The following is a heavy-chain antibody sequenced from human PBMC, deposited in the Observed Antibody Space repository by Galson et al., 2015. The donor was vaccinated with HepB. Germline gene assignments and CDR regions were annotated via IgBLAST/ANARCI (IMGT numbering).Heavy chain of an antibody. CDR1: GFTFSSYG. CDR2: IWYDGSNK. Sequence: SLRLSCAASGFTFSSYGMHWVRQAPGKGLEWVAVIWYDGSNKYYADSVKGRFTISRDNSKNTLYLQMNSLRAEDTAAYYCARDLHDYGDYPDYWGQGTLVTVSS. J-gene: IGHJ4*02. CDR3: ARDLHDYGDYPDY. V-gene: IGHV3-33*01. D-gene: IGHD4-17*01.